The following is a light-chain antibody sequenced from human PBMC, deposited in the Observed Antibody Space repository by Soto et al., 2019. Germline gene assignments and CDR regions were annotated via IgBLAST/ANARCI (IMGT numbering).Light chain of an antibody. CDR1: SSDVGDYNY. J-gene: IGLJ3*02. CDR3: CSYAGSYTWV. Sequence: QSALTQPRSVSGSPGQSVTISCTGTSSDVGDYNYVSWYEQRPGKAPKVMIYDVCRRPSGVPDRFSGSKSGNTASLTISGLQAEDEADYYCCSYAGSYTWVCGGGTKVTVL. CDR2: DVC. V-gene: IGLV2-11*01.